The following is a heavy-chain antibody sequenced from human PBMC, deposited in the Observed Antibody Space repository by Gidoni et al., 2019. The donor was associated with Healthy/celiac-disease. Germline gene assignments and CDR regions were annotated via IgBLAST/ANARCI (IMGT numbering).Heavy chain of an antibody. CDR2: IYYSGST. Sequence: QVQLQESGPVLVKPSQTLSLTCPFSGGSIRCVHYYWSWIRQPPGKGLEWIGYIYYSGSTYYNPSLKSRVTRSVDTSKNQFSLKLSSVTAADTAVYYCAREFYYDFWSGLSGMDVWGQGTTVTVSS. D-gene: IGHD3-3*01. V-gene: IGHV4-30-4*01. J-gene: IGHJ6*02. CDR3: AREFYYDFWSGLSGMDV. CDR1: GGSIRCVHYY.